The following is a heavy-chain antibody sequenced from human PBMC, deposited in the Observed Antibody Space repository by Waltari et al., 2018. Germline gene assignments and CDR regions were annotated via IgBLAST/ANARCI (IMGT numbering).Heavy chain of an antibody. CDR3: ARDRRVYGSGNYYDLDN. V-gene: IGHV4-38-2*02. CDR2: NYPTNIT. Sequence: QVRLQESGPGLVRPSETLSLSCTVSGSSLNSGYYWGWIRQPPGKGLEWIGSNYPTNITYYNTSLKSRVTMSIDTSRNQFSLSLNSVTAADTAVYYCARDRRVYGSGNYYDLDNWGQGTLVTVSS. CDR1: GSSLNSGYY. J-gene: IGHJ4*02. D-gene: IGHD3-10*01.